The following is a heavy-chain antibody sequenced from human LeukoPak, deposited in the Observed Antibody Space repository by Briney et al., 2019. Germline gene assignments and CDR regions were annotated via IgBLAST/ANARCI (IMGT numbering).Heavy chain of an antibody. CDR1: GFTFSSYE. V-gene: IGHV3-48*03. CDR2: ISSSGSTI. CDR3: ARDGILTGYFWFDP. D-gene: IGHD3-9*01. Sequence: GGSLRLSCAASGFTFSSYEMHWVRQAPGKGLEWVSYISSSGSTIYYADSVKGRFTISRDNAKNSLYLQMNSLRAEDTAVYYCARDGILTGYFWFDPWGQGTLVTVSS. J-gene: IGHJ5*02.